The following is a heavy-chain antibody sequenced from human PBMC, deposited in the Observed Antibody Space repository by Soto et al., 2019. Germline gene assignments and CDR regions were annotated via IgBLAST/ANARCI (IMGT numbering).Heavy chain of an antibody. CDR1: GFPFDDYA. Sequence: GGSLRLSCAASGFPFDDYAMHWVRQSPGKGLEWVSCISFNSGSIGYADSVKGRFTISRDKAKNYLYLQMNTLRAEDKALYYCAKDMGAYYAYGIDVWRHGLTVTVSS. CDR3: AKDMGAYYAYGIDV. V-gene: IGHV3-9*01. CDR2: ISFNSGSI. D-gene: IGHD3-16*01. J-gene: IGHJ6*02.